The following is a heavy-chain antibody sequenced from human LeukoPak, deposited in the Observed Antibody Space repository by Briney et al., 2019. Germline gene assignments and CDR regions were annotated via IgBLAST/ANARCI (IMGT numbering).Heavy chain of an antibody. Sequence: GGSLRLSCAASGFTVSSNYMSWVRQAPGKGLEWVSVIYSGGSTYYADSVKGRFTISRDNSKNTVDLQMNSLRAEDTAVYYCARGQDYDGSVAYWGQGTLVTVSS. CDR1: GFTVSSNY. CDR3: ARGQDYDGSVAY. J-gene: IGHJ4*02. CDR2: IYSGGST. V-gene: IGHV3-66*01. D-gene: IGHD3-22*01.